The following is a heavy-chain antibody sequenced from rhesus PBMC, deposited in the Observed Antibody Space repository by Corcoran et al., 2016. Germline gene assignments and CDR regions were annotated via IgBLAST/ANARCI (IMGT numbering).Heavy chain of an antibody. V-gene: IGHV4S10*01. Sequence: QVQLQESGPGVVKTSETLSLTCAVSGGSIRDSYRWSWIRQPPGKGLEWIGYIYGSSTSTNYNPSLKSRVTISKDTSKNQFSLKLSSVTAADTAVYYCARGGYYFDYWGQGVLVTVSS. J-gene: IGHJ4*01. CDR1: GGSIRDSYR. CDR2: IYGSSTST. CDR3: ARGGYYFDY.